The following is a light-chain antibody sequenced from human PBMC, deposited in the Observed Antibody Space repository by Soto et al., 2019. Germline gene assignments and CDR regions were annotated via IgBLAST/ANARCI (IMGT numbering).Light chain of an antibody. CDR3: QQYNNWPWT. CDR1: QSVSSN. J-gene: IGKJ1*01. CDR2: GAS. V-gene: IGKV3-15*01. Sequence: EIVMTQSPATLSLSPGERATLSCRASQSVSSNLAWNQQKPGQAPSLLIYGASTRATGIPARFSGSGSGTEFTLTISSLQSEDFAVYYCQQYNNWPWTFGQGTKVDI.